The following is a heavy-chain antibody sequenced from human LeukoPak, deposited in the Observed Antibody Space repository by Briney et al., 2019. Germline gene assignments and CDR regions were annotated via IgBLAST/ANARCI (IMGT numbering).Heavy chain of an antibody. J-gene: IGHJ4*02. D-gene: IGHD4-17*01. V-gene: IGHV4-59*01. CDR1: GGSTSSYY. Sequence: PSETLSLTCTVSGGSTSSYYWSWIRQPPGKGLEWIGYIYYSGSTNYNPSLKSRVTISVDTSKNQFSLKLSSVTAADTAVYYCARGDYPFDYWGQGTLVTVSS. CDR3: ARGDYPFDY. CDR2: IYYSGST.